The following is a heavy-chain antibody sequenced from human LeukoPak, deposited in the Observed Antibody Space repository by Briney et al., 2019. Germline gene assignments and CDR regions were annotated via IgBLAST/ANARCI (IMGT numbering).Heavy chain of an antibody. J-gene: IGHJ2*01. CDR1: GYTFKSYD. CDR2: IRTDETSKSSKSDKSKT. D-gene: IGHD4-23*01. V-gene: IGHV3-30*12. Sequence: GGSLRLSCAASGYTFKSYDMHWVRQAPGKGLEWVAFIRTDETSKSSKSDKSKTYYADSVKGRFTISRDNAKNSLYLQMNSLRAEDTAVYYCARGYDYGGNSPYWYFDLWGRGTLVTVSS. CDR3: ARGYDYGGNSPYWYFDL.